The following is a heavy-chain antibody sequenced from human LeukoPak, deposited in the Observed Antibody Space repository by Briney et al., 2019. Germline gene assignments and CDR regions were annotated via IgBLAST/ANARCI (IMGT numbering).Heavy chain of an antibody. CDR1: GGSLSGYF. J-gene: IGHJ4*02. D-gene: IGHD1-26*01. CDR3: ARVGGSYTLDT. Sequence: SETLSLTCTVSGGSLSGYFWSWIREPPGKRREWIGYIYSSGSTNYNPSLTSRVTISVDTSRNQFSLKLSSVTAADTAVYYCARVGGSYTLDTWGQGTLVTVSS. V-gene: IGHV4-59*01. CDR2: IYSSGST.